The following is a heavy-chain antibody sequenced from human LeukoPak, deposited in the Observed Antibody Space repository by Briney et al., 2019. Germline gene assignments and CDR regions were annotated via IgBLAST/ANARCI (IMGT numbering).Heavy chain of an antibody. CDR2: ISASSGTR. Sequence: GGSLRLSCAASGFTFSDYYMNWIRQAPGKGPEWLSYISASSGTRYYADSVKGRFTISRDNAKNSLYLQMNSLRAEDTAVYYCARGLAANDWFDPWGQGTLVTVSS. CDR3: ARGLAANDWFDP. J-gene: IGHJ5*02. D-gene: IGHD2-15*01. V-gene: IGHV3-11*01. CDR1: GFTFSDYY.